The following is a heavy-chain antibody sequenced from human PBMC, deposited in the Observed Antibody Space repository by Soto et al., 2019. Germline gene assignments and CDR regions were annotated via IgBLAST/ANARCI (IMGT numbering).Heavy chain of an antibody. D-gene: IGHD1-1*01. CDR1: GFSLTSSGVG. CDR2: IYWDDNK. V-gene: IGHV2-5*02. CDR3: VHDKLNHYGMDV. Sequence: QITLKESGPTLVKPTQTLTLTCTFSGFSLTSSGVGVGWIRQPPGKALEWLALIYWDDNKRYSPSLKSRLTITKDTSKTQVVLTMANVDPVDTATYYCVHDKLNHYGMDVWGQGTTVTVSS. J-gene: IGHJ6*02.